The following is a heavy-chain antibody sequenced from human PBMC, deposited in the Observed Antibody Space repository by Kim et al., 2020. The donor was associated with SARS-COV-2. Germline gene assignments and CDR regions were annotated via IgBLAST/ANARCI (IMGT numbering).Heavy chain of an antibody. J-gene: IGHJ4*02. D-gene: IGHD3-22*01. CDR2: ISAYNGNT. Sequence: ASVKVSCKASGYTFTSYGISWVRQAPGQGLEWMGWISAYNGNTNYAQKLQGRVTMTTDTSTSTAYMELRSLRSDDTAVYYCARGPVFLDSSGYLGTDFDYWGQGTLVTVSS. V-gene: IGHV1-18*04. CDR3: ARGPVFLDSSGYLGTDFDY. CDR1: GYTFTSYG.